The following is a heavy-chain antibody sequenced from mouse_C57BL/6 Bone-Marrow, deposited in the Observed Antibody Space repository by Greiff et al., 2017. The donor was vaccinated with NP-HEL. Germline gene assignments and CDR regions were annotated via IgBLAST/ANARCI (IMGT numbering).Heavy chain of an antibody. J-gene: IGHJ1*03. CDR1: GYTFTSYW. V-gene: IGHV1-72*01. CDR3: AKYDYPYFDV. Sequence: VQLQQPGAELVKPGASVKLSCKASGYTFTSYWMHWVKQRPGRGLEWIGSIDPNSGGTKYNEKFKSKATLTVDKPSSTAYMQLSSLTSEDSAVYYCAKYDYPYFDVWGTGTTVTVSS. CDR2: IDPNSGGT. D-gene: IGHD2-4*01.